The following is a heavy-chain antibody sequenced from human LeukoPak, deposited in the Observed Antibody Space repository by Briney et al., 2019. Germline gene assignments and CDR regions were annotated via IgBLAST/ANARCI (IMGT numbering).Heavy chain of an antibody. CDR3: ASHYGSGSYYLEYYYGMDV. CDR2: ISAYNGNT. CDR1: GYTFTIYG. J-gene: IGHJ6*02. Sequence: ASVSVSFKSSGYTFTIYGISWVRQAPGQGLEWMGWISAYNGNTNYAQKLQGRVTMTTDTSTSTAYMELRSLRSDDTAVYYCASHYGSGSYYLEYYYGMDVWGQGTTVTVSS. D-gene: IGHD3-10*01. V-gene: IGHV1-18*01.